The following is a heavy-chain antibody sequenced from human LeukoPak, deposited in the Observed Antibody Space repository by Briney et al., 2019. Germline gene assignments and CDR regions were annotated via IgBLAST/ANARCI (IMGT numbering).Heavy chain of an antibody. CDR1: GFTFSSYS. CDR2: ISSSSSYI. CDR3: AKDVGIAVAANWFDP. D-gene: IGHD6-19*01. V-gene: IGHV3-21*04. Sequence: GGSLRLSCAASGFTFSSYSMNWVRQAPGKGLEWVSSISSSSSYIYYADSVKGRFTISRDNSKNTLYLQMNSLRAEDTAVYYCAKDVGIAVAANWFDPWGQGTLVTVSS. J-gene: IGHJ5*02.